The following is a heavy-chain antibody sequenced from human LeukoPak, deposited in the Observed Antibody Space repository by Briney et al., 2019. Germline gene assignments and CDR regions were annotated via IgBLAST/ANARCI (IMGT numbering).Heavy chain of an antibody. J-gene: IGHJ4*02. Sequence: GSLRLSCAASGFTFDDYGMNWVRQAPGKGLEWIGYIYYSGSTNYNPSLKSRVTISVETSKNEFSLKLRSVTAADTAVYYCARVTGYRIEDYFDYWGQGTLVTVSS. CDR1: GFTFDDYG. V-gene: IGHV4-59*01. CDR3: ARVTGYRIEDYFDY. D-gene: IGHD6-13*01. CDR2: IYYSGST.